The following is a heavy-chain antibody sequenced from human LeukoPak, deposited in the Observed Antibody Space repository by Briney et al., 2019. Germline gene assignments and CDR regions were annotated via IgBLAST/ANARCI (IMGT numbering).Heavy chain of an antibody. D-gene: IGHD2-2*01. V-gene: IGHV6-1*01. J-gene: IGHJ5*02. Sequence: SQTLSLTCAISGDSVSSNSVTWNWIRQSPSRGLEWLGRTYYRSTWYNDYAVSVRGRITVNPDTFKNQFSLHLNSVTPEDTAVYYCARRLTQYDCFDPWGQGILVTVSS. CDR2: TYYRSTWYN. CDR3: ARRLTQYDCFDP. CDR1: GDSVSSNSVT.